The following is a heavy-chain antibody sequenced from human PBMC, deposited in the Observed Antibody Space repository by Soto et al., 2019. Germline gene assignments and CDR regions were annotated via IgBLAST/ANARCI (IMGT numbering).Heavy chain of an antibody. CDR3: ARGGAVPGSLVCSRSPFDS. V-gene: IGHV4-4*02. Sequence: QVQLQESGPGLVKPSETLSLTCVVSNESINSPNWWSWVRQAPGKGLEWIAEVYHSGATHYKSSLRSRATISVDRSKNQFSLTLASVTAADTAVYYCARGGAVPGSLVCSRSPFDSWGQGARVIVSS. D-gene: IGHD3-3*01. CDR2: VYHSGAT. J-gene: IGHJ4*02. CDR1: NESINSPNW.